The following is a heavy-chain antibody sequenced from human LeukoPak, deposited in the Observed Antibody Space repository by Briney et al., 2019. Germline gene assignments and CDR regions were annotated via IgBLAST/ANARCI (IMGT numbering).Heavy chain of an antibody. Sequence: PSETLSLTCAVYGGSFSGYYWSWIRQPPGKGLEWIGEINHSGSTNYNPSLKSRVTISVDTSKNQFSLKLSSVTAADTAVYYCARPVRQLVRHAFDIWGQGTMVTVSS. V-gene: IGHV4-34*01. CDR2: INHSGST. J-gene: IGHJ3*02. D-gene: IGHD6-6*01. CDR3: ARPVRQLVRHAFDI. CDR1: GGSFSGYY.